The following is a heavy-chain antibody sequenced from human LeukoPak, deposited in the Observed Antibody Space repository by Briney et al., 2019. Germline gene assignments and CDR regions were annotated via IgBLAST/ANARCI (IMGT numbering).Heavy chain of an antibody. V-gene: IGHV3-49*04. CDR1: GFTFGDYD. CDR2: SRRKVHGGTT. CDR3: TRAGDGYLGALDY. J-gene: IGHJ4*02. D-gene: IGHD5-24*01. Sequence: GGSLRLSCTASGFTFGDYDMSWVRQAPGKGLEWVGCSRRKVHGGTTEYAASVKGRFTISRDASKSIAYLQMNSLKTEDTAVYYCTRAGDGYLGALDYWGQGTLVAVSS.